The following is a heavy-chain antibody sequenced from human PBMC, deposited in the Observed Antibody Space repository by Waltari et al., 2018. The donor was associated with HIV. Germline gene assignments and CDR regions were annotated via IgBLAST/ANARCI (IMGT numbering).Heavy chain of an antibody. V-gene: IGHV3-23*01. CDR1: GFTFSSYA. CDR3: AAVPCSGCDY. D-gene: IGHD6-19*01. CDR2: ISGSGGST. Sequence: EVQLLESGGGLVQPGGSLRLSCAAFGFTFSSYAMRWVRQAPGKGLEWVSAISGSGGSTYYADSVKGRFTISRDNSKNTLYLQMNSLRAEDTAVYYCAAVPCSGCDYWGQGTLVTVSS. J-gene: IGHJ4*02.